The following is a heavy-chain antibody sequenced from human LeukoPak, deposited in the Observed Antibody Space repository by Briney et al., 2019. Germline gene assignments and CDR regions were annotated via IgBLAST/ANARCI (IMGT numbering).Heavy chain of an antibody. Sequence: PGGSLRLSCTASGFTFGDYAMSWVRQAPGKGLEWAGLIRSKAYGGTTEYAASVKGRFTISRDDSKSIAYLQMNSLKTGDTAVYYCTRANYYDSSGEYYFDYWGQGALVTVSS. J-gene: IGHJ4*02. V-gene: IGHV3-49*04. D-gene: IGHD3-22*01. CDR3: TRANYYDSSGEYYFDY. CDR2: IRSKAYGGTT. CDR1: GFTFGDYA.